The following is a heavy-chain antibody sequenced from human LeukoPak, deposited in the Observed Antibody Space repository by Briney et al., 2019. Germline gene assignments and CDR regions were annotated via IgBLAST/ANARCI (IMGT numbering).Heavy chain of an antibody. CDR1: GGSISSSSYY. CDR3: ARDCYLTGYSYFDY. D-gene: IGHD3-9*01. Sequence: PSETLSLTCTVSGGSISSSSYYWGWIRQPPGKGVEWIGSIYYSGSTYYNPSLKSRVTISVDTSKNQFSLKLSSVIAADTAVYYCARDCYLTGYSYFDYWGQGTLVTVSS. J-gene: IGHJ4*02. V-gene: IGHV4-39*07. CDR2: IYYSGST.